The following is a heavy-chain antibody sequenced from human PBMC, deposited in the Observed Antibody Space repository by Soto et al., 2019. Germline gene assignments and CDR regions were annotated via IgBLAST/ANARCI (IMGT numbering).Heavy chain of an antibody. CDR2: IYYSGST. D-gene: IGHD2-21*02. Sequence: QVQLQESGPGLVKPSQTLSLTCTVSSASISSADYYWSWIRQHPGKGLEWIAYIYYSGSTSYNPSLKSRVIISMDTSRDQFSLTLTSVTVADTAVYYCARARSRCGAACFDYWGQGTLVTVSS. J-gene: IGHJ4*02. CDR1: SASISSADYY. V-gene: IGHV4-31*03. CDR3: ARARSRCGAACFDY.